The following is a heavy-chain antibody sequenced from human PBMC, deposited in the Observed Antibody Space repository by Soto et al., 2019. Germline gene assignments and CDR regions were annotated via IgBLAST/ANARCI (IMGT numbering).Heavy chain of an antibody. CDR1: GGTLSSYA. D-gene: IGHD3-10*01. V-gene: IGHV1-69*10. Sequence: GASVKVSCKDSGGTLSSYAITWVRLAPGQGLEWMGGIIPIFNIPDYAQKFQGRVSITADKATSTAYMELSNLRPEDTALYYCAKARGYGSGRNNHYYGMDVWGQGTTVTVSS. J-gene: IGHJ6*02. CDR2: IIPIFNIP. CDR3: AKARGYGSGRNNHYYGMDV.